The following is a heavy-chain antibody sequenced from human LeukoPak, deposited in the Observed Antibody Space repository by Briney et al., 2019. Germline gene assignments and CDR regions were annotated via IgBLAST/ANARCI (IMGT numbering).Heavy chain of an antibody. D-gene: IGHD5-24*01. CDR2: ISGSGGST. Sequence: GGSLRLSCATSGFTFSSYAMSWVRQAPGKGLEWVSAISGSGGSTYYADSVKGRFTISRDNSKNTLYLQMNSLRAEDTAVYYCVKFRVEMATKIRERIRYFDYWGQGTLVTVSS. CDR3: VKFRVEMATKIRERIRYFDY. J-gene: IGHJ4*02. V-gene: IGHV3-23*01. CDR1: GFTFSSYA.